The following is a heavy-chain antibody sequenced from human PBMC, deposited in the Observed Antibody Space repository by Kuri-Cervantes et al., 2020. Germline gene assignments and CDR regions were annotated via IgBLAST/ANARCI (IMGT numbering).Heavy chain of an antibody. CDR1: GYTFTGYY. Sequence: ASVKVSCKASGYTFTGYYMHWVRQAPGQGLEWMGWINPNSGGTSYAQKFQGRVTMTRDTSTSTVYMELSSLRSEDTAVYYCARVDHYYDSSGWVFDYWGQGTLVTVSS. J-gene: IGHJ4*02. V-gene: IGHV1-2*02. CDR2: INPNSGGT. CDR3: ARVDHYYDSSGWVFDY. D-gene: IGHD3-22*01.